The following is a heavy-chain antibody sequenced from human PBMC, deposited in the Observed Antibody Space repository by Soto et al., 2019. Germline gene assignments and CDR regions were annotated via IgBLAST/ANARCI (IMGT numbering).Heavy chain of an antibody. CDR2: ISAYNGNT. CDR3: ARDQGAEYYDSSGYFV. V-gene: IGHV1-18*01. CDR1: GYTFTSYG. Sequence: SVKVSCKASGYTFTSYGISWVRQAPGQGLEWMGWISAYNGNTNYAQKLQGRVTMTTDTSTSTAYMELRSLRSDDTAVYYCARDQGAEYYDSSGYFVWGQGTMVTVSS. D-gene: IGHD3-22*01. J-gene: IGHJ3*01.